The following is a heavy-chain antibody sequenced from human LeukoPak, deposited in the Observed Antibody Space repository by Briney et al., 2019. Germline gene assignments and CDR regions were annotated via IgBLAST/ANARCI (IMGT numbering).Heavy chain of an antibody. CDR2: ISTSNGNT. CDR1: GYTFTSYG. CDR3: ARDLISGSYYHYYYYYMDV. V-gene: IGHV1-18*01. J-gene: IGHJ6*03. Sequence: EASVKVSCKASGYTFTSYGISWVRQAPGQGLEWMGWISTSNGNTNYAQKFQGRVTMTRDMSTSTVYMELSSLRSEDTAVYYCARDLISGSYYHYYYYYMDVWGKGTTVTVSS. D-gene: IGHD3-10*01.